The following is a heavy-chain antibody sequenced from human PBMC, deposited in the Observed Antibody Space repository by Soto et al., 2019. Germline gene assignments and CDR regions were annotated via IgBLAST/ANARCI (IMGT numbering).Heavy chain of an antibody. CDR3: ASDLVGASDSYGLDV. Sequence: GALRVSCAASVFTFSNYGMHWVRQAPGKGLEWVAIIWHDGNNKYYADSVRGRFIISRDNSKNRLYLQMNSLRAEDTAVYYCASDLVGASDSYGLDVWGQGTPV. CDR1: VFTFSNYG. CDR2: IWHDGNNK. V-gene: IGHV3-33*01. J-gene: IGHJ6*02. D-gene: IGHD1-26*01.